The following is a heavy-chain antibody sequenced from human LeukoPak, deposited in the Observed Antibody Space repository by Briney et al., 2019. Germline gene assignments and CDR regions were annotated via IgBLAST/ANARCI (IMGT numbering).Heavy chain of an antibody. J-gene: IGHJ4*02. V-gene: IGHV3-15*01. CDR3: TTGYVDTAMVDFDY. D-gene: IGHD5-18*01. Sequence: GGSLRLSCAASGFTFSNAWVSWVRQAPGKGLEWVGRIKSKTDGGTTDYAAPVKGRFTISRDDSKNTLYLQMNSLKTEDTAVYYCTTGYVDTAMVDFDYWGQGTLVTVSS. CDR1: GFTFSNAW. CDR2: IKSKTDGGTT.